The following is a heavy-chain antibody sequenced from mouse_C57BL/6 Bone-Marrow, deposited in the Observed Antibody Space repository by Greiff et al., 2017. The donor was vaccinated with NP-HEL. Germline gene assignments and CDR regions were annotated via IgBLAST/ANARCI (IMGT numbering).Heavy chain of an antibody. CDR1: GFNIKNTY. CDR2: IDPANGNT. J-gene: IGHJ1*03. D-gene: IGHD1-1*01. CDR3: ARGGYYGSSYYWYFDV. V-gene: IGHV14-3*01. Sequence: EVKLQESVAELVRPGASVKLSCTASGFNIKNTYMHWVKQRPEQGLEWIGRIDPANGNTKYAPKFQGKATITADTSSNTAYLQLSSLTSEDTAIYYGARGGYYGSSYYWYFDVWGTGTTVTVSS.